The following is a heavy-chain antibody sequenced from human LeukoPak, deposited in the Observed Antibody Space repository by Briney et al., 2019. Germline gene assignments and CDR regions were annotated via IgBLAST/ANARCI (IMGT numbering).Heavy chain of an antibody. CDR3: AKTKAYGSGSYFYYYYMDV. CDR2: ISWNSGSI. CDR1: GFTFDDYA. V-gene: IGHV3-9*01. D-gene: IGHD3-10*01. J-gene: IGHJ6*03. Sequence: PGRSLRLSCAASGFTFDDYAMHWVRQAPGKGLEWVSGISWNSGSIGYADSVKGRFTISRDNSKNTLYLQMNSLRAEDTAVYYCAKTKAYGSGSYFYYYYMDVWGKGTTVTISS.